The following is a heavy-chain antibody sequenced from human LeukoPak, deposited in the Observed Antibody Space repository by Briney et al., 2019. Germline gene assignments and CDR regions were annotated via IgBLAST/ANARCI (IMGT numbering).Heavy chain of an antibody. J-gene: IGHJ3*02. D-gene: IGHD6-13*01. CDR1: GGSISSSSYY. CDR3: ARPNQLIAAAASDAFDI. CDR2: IYYSGGT. V-gene: IGHV4-39*01. Sequence: KPSETLSLTCTVSGGSISSSSYYWGWIRQPPGKGLEWIGSIYYSGGTYYNPSLKSRVTISVDTSKNQFSLKLSSVTAADTAVYYCARPNQLIAAAASDAFDIWGQGTMVTVSS.